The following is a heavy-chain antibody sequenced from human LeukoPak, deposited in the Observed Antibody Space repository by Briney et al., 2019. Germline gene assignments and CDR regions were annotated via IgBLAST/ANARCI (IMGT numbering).Heavy chain of an antibody. Sequence: SETLSLTCAVYGGSFSGYYCSWIRQPPGKGLEWIGEINHSGSTNYNPSLKSRVTISVDTSKNQFSLKLSSVTAADTAVYYCARGPLGDYVWGSYRPPRYMDVWGKGTTVTVSS. CDR1: GGSFSGYY. D-gene: IGHD3-16*02. CDR2: INHSGST. V-gene: IGHV4-34*01. CDR3: ARGPLGDYVWGSYRPPRYMDV. J-gene: IGHJ6*03.